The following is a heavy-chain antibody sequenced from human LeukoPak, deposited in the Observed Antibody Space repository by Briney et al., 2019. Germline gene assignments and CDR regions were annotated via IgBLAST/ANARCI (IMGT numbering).Heavy chain of an antibody. CDR2: ISSSGSTI. Sequence: GGSLSLSCAASGFTFSSYEMNWVRQAPGQGLEWVSYISSSGSTIYYADSVKGRFTISRDNAKNSLYLQMNSLRAEDTAVYYCARGGPEGYCTNGVCYTGAFDIWGQGTMVTVSS. V-gene: IGHV3-48*03. D-gene: IGHD2-8*01. CDR1: GFTFSSYE. CDR3: ARGGPEGYCTNGVCYTGAFDI. J-gene: IGHJ3*02.